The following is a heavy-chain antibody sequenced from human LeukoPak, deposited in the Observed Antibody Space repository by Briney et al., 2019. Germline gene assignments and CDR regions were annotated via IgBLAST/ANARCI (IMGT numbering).Heavy chain of an antibody. CDR3: ARGGHGHTQNDY. CDR2: INPNTGGT. CDR1: GYTFTGYY. V-gene: IGHV1-2*02. Sequence: ASVKVSCKASGYTFTGYYMHWVRQAPGQGLEWMGWINPNTGGTNYAQNFQGRVTMSRDTSITTSHMDSSSLLSDDTALYYCARGGHGHTQNDYWGQGALVTVSS. D-gene: IGHD5-24*01. J-gene: IGHJ4*02.